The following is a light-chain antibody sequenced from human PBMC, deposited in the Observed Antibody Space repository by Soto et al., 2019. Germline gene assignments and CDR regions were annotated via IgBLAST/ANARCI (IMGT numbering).Light chain of an antibody. Sequence: IQMTQSPSTLSASLGDRVAITFRASQSISSWLAWYQQKPGKAPKLLIYDASSLESGVPSRFSGSGSGTEFTLTIRSLQPDDFATYSCQQYNSYSPTFGQGTKVDI. CDR3: QQYNSYSPT. CDR2: DAS. V-gene: IGKV1-5*01. J-gene: IGKJ1*01. CDR1: QSISSW.